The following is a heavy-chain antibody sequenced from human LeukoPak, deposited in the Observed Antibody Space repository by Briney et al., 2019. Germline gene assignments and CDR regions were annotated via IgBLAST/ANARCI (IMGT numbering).Heavy chain of an antibody. Sequence: ASVTVSFKSSGYTFTNYYMHWVRQAPGQGLEWMGIINPSGGSTSYAQKFQGRVTMTRDASTSSVYMELSSLRSEDTAVYYCARLIMITFGGAPPTDYWGQGTLVTVSS. D-gene: IGHD3-16*01. CDR2: INPSGGST. CDR1: GYTFTNYY. CDR3: ARLIMITFGGAPPTDY. J-gene: IGHJ4*02. V-gene: IGHV1-46*01.